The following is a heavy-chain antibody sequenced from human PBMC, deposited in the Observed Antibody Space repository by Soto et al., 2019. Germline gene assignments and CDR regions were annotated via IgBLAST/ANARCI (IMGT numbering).Heavy chain of an antibody. Sequence: ASVKVSCKASGYTFTSDFIHWVRQAPGQGLEWMGKINPGNGSTIYAQKLQGRVTMTTDTSTRTVYLDLRSLKSDDTAVYYCARGGYYDNTWGKLSHYGLDVWGQGTSVSVSS. J-gene: IGHJ6*02. CDR2: INPGNGST. CDR3: ARGGYYDNTWGKLSHYGLDV. D-gene: IGHD3-16*01. CDR1: GYTFTSDF. V-gene: IGHV1-46*01.